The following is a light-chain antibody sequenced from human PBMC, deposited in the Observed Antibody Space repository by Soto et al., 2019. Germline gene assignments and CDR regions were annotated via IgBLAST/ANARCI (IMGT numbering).Light chain of an antibody. CDR1: QSVRSY. CDR3: QQTYSAPPWT. V-gene: IGKV1-39*01. CDR2: TTT. J-gene: IGKJ1*01. Sequence: DIQMNKSPSYLSASVGDTTTITGRASQSVRSYLNWYQQKPGKAQDLLIYTTTSLQSEVPSRFSGSGSETHFTLTITSLQPEDLATYFGQQTYSAPPWTVGPVTKVEIK.